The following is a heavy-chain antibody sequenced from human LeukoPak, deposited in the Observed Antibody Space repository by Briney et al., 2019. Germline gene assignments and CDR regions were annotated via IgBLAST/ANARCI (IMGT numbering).Heavy chain of an antibody. CDR3: TTRRGYYDSSGYYYEGY. Sequence: GGSLRLSCAASGFTFSSYGMHWVRQAPGKGLEWVGRIKSKTDGGTTDYAAPVKGRFTISRDDSKNTLYLQMNSLKTEDTAVYYCTTRRGYYDSSGYYYEGYWGQGTLVTVSS. CDR2: IKSKTDGGTT. D-gene: IGHD3-22*01. J-gene: IGHJ4*02. CDR1: GFTFSSYG. V-gene: IGHV3-15*07.